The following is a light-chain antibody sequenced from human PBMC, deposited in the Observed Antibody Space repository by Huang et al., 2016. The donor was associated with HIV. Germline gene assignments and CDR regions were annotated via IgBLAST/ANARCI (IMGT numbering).Light chain of an antibody. Sequence: EVGMTQSPATLSVSPGERATLSCRASQSVSSKLAWYQHKPGQAPRLLIYGASTRATGVPDRISGSGSGTEFTLTISSLQSEDYAVYYCQQYNNWPPLTFGGGTKVEIK. V-gene: IGKV3-15*01. CDR2: GAS. CDR3: QQYNNWPPLT. J-gene: IGKJ4*01. CDR1: QSVSSK.